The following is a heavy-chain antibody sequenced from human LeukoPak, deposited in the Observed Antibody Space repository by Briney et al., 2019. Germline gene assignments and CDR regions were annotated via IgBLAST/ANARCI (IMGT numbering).Heavy chain of an antibody. CDR3: ARRMAPYCGGDCYPSSYYGMDV. D-gene: IGHD2-21*02. J-gene: IGHJ6*02. V-gene: IGHV3-11*01. CDR1: GCTFSDYY. Sequence: PGGSLRLSCAASGCTFSDYYMRWIRQAPGKGLGWVSYISSSGSTIYYADSVKGRFTISRDNAKNSLYLQMNSLRAEDTAVYYCARRMAPYCGGDCYPSSYYGMDVWGQGTTVTVSS. CDR2: ISSSGSTI.